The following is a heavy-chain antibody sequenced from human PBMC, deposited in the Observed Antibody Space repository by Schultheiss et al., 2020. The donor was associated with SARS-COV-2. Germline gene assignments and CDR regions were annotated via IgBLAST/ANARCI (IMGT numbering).Heavy chain of an antibody. J-gene: IGHJ4*02. CDR2: IFHSGNT. CDR3: ARGACSGGSCYLYYFDY. Sequence: SETLSLTCTVSGGSISGSGYYWTWIRQHPGKGLEWIGYIFHSGNTYYNPSLKSLITMSVDTSENQFSLKLSSVTAADTAVYYCARGACSGGSCYLYYFDYWGQGTLVTVSS. V-gene: IGHV4-31*01. D-gene: IGHD2-15*01. CDR1: GGSISGSGYY.